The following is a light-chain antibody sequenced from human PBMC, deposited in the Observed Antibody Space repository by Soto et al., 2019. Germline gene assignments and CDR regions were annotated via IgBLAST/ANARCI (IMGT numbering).Light chain of an antibody. CDR2: RVS. V-gene: IGKV3-15*01. CDR1: QSVDSL. CDR3: QQYNNWPIT. Sequence: EVVLTQSPATLSVSPGETTTLSCKSSQSVDSLLAWYQQKPGQAPRLLIYRVSTMTTGIPARFSGSGSGTEFTLTINSLQSEDIAVYYCQQYNNWPITFGQGTRLEIK. J-gene: IGKJ5*01.